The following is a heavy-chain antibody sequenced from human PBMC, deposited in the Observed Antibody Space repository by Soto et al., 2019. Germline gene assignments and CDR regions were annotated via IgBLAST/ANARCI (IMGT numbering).Heavy chain of an antibody. CDR2: IDYNGVT. V-gene: IGHV4-39*01. CDR1: GGSIYRSGYY. CDR3: GKVLVGATGHTDSDS. Sequence: SEPLSLTCTVSGGSIYRSGYYWGWIRQPPGRVLEWIGNIDYNGVTYSNPSLKSRVTISRDTSKNQFSLKLTSVTAADTALYYCGKVLVGATGHTDSDSWGPGTLVTVSS. D-gene: IGHD2-15*01. J-gene: IGHJ4*02.